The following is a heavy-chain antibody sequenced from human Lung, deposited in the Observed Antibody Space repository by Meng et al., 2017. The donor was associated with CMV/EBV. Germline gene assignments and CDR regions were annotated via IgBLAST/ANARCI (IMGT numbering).Heavy chain of an antibody. CDR1: GYTCTSYY. Sequence: AXVXVSXXASGYTCTSYYMHWVRQAPGQGLEWMGIINPSGGSRSYAQKFQGRVTMIRDTSTSTVYMELSSLRSEDTAVYYCARGGDIVVVPAAIPWHYWGQGXLVTVSS. CDR2: INPSGGSR. D-gene: IGHD2-2*02. CDR3: ARGGDIVVVPAAIPWHY. J-gene: IGHJ4*02. V-gene: IGHV1-46*01.